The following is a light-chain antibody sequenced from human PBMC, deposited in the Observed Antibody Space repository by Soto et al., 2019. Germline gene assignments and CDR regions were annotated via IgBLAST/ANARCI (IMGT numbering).Light chain of an antibody. CDR3: LSYVGRETGV. CDR1: SNDIGAYNY. V-gene: IGLV2-8*01. J-gene: IGLJ1*01. Sequence: QSALTQPPSASGSPGQSVTISCTGTSNDIGAYNYVSWYQHHPGKVPKLLIYEVFRRPSGVPDRFSASKSGNTACLTVSGLQHEDEADYYCLSYVGRETGVFGSGTKLTVL. CDR2: EVF.